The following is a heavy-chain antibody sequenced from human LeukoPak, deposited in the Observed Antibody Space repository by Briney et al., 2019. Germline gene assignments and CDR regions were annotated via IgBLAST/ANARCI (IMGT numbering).Heavy chain of an antibody. D-gene: IGHD3-10*01. V-gene: IGHV4-30-4*07. CDR1: GGSISSGGYS. CDR2: IYYSGIT. Sequence: SETLSLTCTVSGGSISSGGYSWSWIRQPPGKGLEWIGYIYYSGITYYNPSFKSRVTISVDTSKNQFSLRLSSVTAADTAVYYCGREKRDRDSYDSGTYRYYFDYWGQGSLVTVSS. CDR3: GREKRDRDSYDSGTYRYYFDY. J-gene: IGHJ4*02.